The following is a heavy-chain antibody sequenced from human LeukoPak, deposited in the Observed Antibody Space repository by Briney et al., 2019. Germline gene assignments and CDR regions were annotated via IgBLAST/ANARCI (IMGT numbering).Heavy chain of an antibody. D-gene: IGHD5-18*01. Sequence: GGSLRLSCAGSGFTFSSYSMNWVRQAPGKGLEWVSCISSSSSYIYYADSVKGRFTISRDNAKNSLYLQMNSLRAEDTAVYYCATSPVYSYGHPYYFDYWGQGTLATVSS. CDR1: GFTFSSYS. V-gene: IGHV3-21*01. J-gene: IGHJ4*02. CDR2: ISSSSSYI. CDR3: ATSPVYSYGHPYYFDY.